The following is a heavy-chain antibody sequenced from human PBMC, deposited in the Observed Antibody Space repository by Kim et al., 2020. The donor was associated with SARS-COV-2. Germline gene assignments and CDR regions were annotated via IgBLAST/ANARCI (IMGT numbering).Heavy chain of an antibody. J-gene: IGHJ4*02. Sequence: ASVKVSCKASGYTFTGCYMHWVRQAPGQGLEWMGWINPNSGGTNYAQKFQGRVTMTRDTSISTAYMELSRLRSDDTAVYYCARDFHVSLPGFDYWGQGTLVTVSS. CDR2: INPNSGGT. CDR1: GYTFTGCY. V-gene: IGHV1-2*02. D-gene: IGHD3-16*01. CDR3: ARDFHVSLPGFDY.